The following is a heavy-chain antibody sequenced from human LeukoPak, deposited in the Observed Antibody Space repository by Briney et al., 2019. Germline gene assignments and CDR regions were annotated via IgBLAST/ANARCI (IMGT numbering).Heavy chain of an antibody. CDR1: GYTFTGYD. CDR3: ARAYSSGWFDFDY. J-gene: IGHJ4*02. V-gene: IGHV1-8*03. D-gene: IGHD6-19*01. Sequence: ASVKVSCKASGYTFTGYDINWVRQATGQGLEWMGWMNPNSGNTGYAQKFQGRVTITRNNSISTAYMDLSSLTSDDTAVYYCARAYSSGWFDFDYWGQGTLVTVSS. CDR2: MNPNSGNT.